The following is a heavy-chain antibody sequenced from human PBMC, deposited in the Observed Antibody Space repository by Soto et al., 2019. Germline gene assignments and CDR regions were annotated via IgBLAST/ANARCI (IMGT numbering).Heavy chain of an antibody. CDR1: GYTFINYY. J-gene: IGHJ6*02. V-gene: IGHV1-46*01. D-gene: IGHD3-22*01. Sequence: ASVKVSCKSSGYTFINYYVHWVRQAPGQGLEWMGMINPSGGRTTYPQKFQGRVTMTRDTSTSTVYVELSSLRSDDTAVFYCAREKDSTSLITHYYYAMDVCGQGPTVTVYS. CDR3: AREKDSTSLITHYYYAMDV. CDR2: INPSGGRT.